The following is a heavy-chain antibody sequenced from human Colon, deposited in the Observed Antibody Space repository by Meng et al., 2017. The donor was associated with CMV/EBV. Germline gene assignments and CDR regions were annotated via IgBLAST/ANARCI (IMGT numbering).Heavy chain of an antibody. D-gene: IGHD3-3*01. Sequence: VQSGAEMRDPRASVTVSWKASGYTFTGYLIRWVRQAPGQGLEWMGWINPYSGDTIYAQKFEVGVTMTRDASITTAYLELSSLKSDDTAVYYCGTFGGDFDYWGQGTLVTVSS. J-gene: IGHJ4*02. CDR3: GTFGGDFDY. CDR1: GYTFTGYL. CDR2: INPYSGDT. V-gene: IGHV1-2*02.